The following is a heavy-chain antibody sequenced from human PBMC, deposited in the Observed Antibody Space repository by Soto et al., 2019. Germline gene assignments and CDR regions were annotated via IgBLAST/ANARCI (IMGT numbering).Heavy chain of an antibody. J-gene: IGHJ4*02. CDR2: ISSDGSDK. V-gene: IGHV3-30-3*01. D-gene: IGHD1-26*01. CDR3: ARDLSVGAADYYFDY. CDR1: GFTFGTYA. Sequence: SGGSLRLSCAASGFTFGTYALHWVRQAPGKGLEWVAVISSDGSDKYYADSVKGRFTISRDNSKNTLYLQMNSLRAEDTAVFYCARDLSVGAADYYFDYWGQGTLVTVSS.